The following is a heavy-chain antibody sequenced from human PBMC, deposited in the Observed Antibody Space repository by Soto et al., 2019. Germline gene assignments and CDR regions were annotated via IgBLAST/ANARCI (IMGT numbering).Heavy chain of an antibody. V-gene: IGHV4-31*03. CDR3: ARESGGYDSSTRYGLDV. Sequence: LTCSVSGGSISSVGHYWTWIRQQPGKGLEWIGYIYYSGSTDYNPSLKSRVTISVDRSKNQFSLNLSSVTAADTAIYYCARESGGYDSSTRYGLDVWGQGTTVTVSS. J-gene: IGHJ6*02. CDR1: GGSISSVGHY. CDR2: IYYSGST. D-gene: IGHD6-25*01.